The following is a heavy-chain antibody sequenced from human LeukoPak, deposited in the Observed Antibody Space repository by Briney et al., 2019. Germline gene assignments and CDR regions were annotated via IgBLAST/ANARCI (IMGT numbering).Heavy chain of an antibody. J-gene: IGHJ4*02. CDR2: IKSKTDGGTT. V-gene: IGHV3-15*01. CDR3: TTDAALMATPFHYFDY. D-gene: IGHD2-15*01. Sequence: GGSLRLSCAASGFTFSNAWMSWVRQAPGKGLEWVGRIKSKTDGGTTDYAAPVKGRFTISRDDSKNTLYLQMNSLKTEDTAVYYCTTDAALMATPFHYFDYWGQGTLVTVSS. CDR1: GFTFSNAW.